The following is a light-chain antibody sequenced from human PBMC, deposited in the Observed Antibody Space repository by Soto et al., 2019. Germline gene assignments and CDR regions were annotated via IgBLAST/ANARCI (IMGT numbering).Light chain of an antibody. CDR1: QTISSW. J-gene: IGKJ1*01. CDR3: QHFSSYSEA. V-gene: IGKV1-5*03. CDR2: KAS. Sequence: DIQMTQSPSTLSGSVGDRVTITCRASQTISSWLAWYQQKPGKAPKHLIYKASTLKSGVPSRFSGSGSGTEFTLTISSLQPDDFATYYCQHFSSYSEAFGQGTKVELK.